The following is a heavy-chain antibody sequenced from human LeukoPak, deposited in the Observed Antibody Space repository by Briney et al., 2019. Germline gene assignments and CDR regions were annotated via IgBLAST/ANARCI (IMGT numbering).Heavy chain of an antibody. CDR3: SRHAPQHLKRFDS. D-gene: IGHD1-1*01. CDR2: INTYNGNT. CDR1: GYTLNRFG. J-gene: IGHJ4*02. V-gene: IGHV1-18*01. Sequence: ASVKVSCKASGYTLNRFGMSWVRQAPGQGLEWLGWINTYNGNTKFGEKFQGRVTLTTDTSTSTVYMELTSLRSDDTAVYFCSRHAPQHLKRFDSWGQGTLVTVSS.